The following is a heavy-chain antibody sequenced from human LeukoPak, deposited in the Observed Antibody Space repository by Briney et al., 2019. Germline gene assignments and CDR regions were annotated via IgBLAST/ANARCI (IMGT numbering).Heavy chain of an antibody. J-gene: IGHJ3*02. CDR1: GGSFSGYY. CDR2: INHSGST. D-gene: IGHD3-22*01. V-gene: IGHV4-34*01. Sequence: SETLSLTCAVYGGSFSGYYWSWIRQPPVKGLEWIGEINHSGSTNYNPSLKSRVTISVDTSKNQFSLKLSSVTAADTAVYYCARQTYYYDSSGYYAFDAFDIWGQGTMVTVSS. CDR3: ARQTYYYDSSGYYAFDAFDI.